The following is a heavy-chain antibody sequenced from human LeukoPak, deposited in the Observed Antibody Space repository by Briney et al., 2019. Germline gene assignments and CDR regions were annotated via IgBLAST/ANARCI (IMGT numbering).Heavy chain of an antibody. CDR2: ISSSSSYI. D-gene: IGHD6-13*01. CDR3: ARELAAAGSAFDY. Sequence: PGGPLRLSCAASGFTFSSYSMNWVRQAPGKGLEWVSSISSSSSYIYYADSVKGRFTISRDNAKNSLYLQMNSLRAEDTAVYYCARELAAAGSAFDYWGQGTLVTVSS. J-gene: IGHJ4*02. V-gene: IGHV3-21*01. CDR1: GFTFSSYS.